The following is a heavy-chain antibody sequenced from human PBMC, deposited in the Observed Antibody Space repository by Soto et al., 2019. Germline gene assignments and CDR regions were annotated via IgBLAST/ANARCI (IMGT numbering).Heavy chain of an antibody. CDR3: ARLEAYYDFWSGSLWGDGMDV. J-gene: IGHJ6*02. V-gene: IGHV4-61*01. CDR1: GGSVSSGSYY. Sequence: PSETLSLTCTVSGGSVSSGSYYWSWIRQPPGKGLEWIGYIYYSGSTNYNPSLKSRVTISVDTSKNQFSLKLSSVTAADTAVYYCARLEAYYDFWSGSLWGDGMDVWGQGTTVTVS. D-gene: IGHD3-3*01. CDR2: IYYSGST.